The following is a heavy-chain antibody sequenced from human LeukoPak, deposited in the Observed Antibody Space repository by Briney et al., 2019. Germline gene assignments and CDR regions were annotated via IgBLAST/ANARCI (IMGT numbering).Heavy chain of an antibody. CDR3: ATGNYDILTGNAFDI. V-gene: IGHV4-59*08. Sequence: SETLSLTCTVSGGSISSYYWSWIRQPPGKGLEWIGYIYYSGSTYYNPSLKSRVTISVDTSKKQFSLKLSSVTAADTAVSYCATGNYDILTGNAFDIWGQGTMVTVSS. J-gene: IGHJ3*02. CDR2: IYYSGST. CDR1: GGSISSYY. D-gene: IGHD3-9*01.